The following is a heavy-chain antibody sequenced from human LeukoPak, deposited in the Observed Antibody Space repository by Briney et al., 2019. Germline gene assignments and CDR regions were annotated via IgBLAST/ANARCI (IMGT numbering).Heavy chain of an antibody. J-gene: IGHJ3*02. CDR3: AKSGYSSGWFRAFDI. Sequence: GGSLRLSCAASGFTFSSYSMNWVRQAPGKGLERVSGINGSDGSTYYADSVKGRFSISRDNSKKTLFPQMNSLRAEDTAVYYCAKSGYSSGWFRAFDIWGQGTLVTVSS. D-gene: IGHD6-19*01. V-gene: IGHV3-23*01. CDR1: GFTFSSYS. CDR2: INGSDGST.